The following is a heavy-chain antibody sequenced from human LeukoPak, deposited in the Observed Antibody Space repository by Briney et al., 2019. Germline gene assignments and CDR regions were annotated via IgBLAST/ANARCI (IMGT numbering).Heavy chain of an antibody. CDR1: GYTFTGYY. CDR2: INPNSGGT. CDR3: ARTASITIFGVPFPGY. V-gene: IGHV1-2*02. Sequence: ASVKVSCKASGYTFTGYYMHWVRQAPGQGLEWMGWINPNSGGTNYAQKFQGRVTMTRDTSISTAYMKLSRLRSDDTAVYYCARTASITIFGVPFPGYWGQGTLVTVSS. D-gene: IGHD3-3*01. J-gene: IGHJ4*02.